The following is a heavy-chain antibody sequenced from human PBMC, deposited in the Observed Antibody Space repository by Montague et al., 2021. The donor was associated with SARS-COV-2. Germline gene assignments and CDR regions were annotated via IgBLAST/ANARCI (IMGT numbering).Heavy chain of an antibody. CDR1: GFDFSSYP. V-gene: IGHV3-30-3*01. J-gene: IGHJ4*02. D-gene: IGHD2-2*03. CDR3: VGALDIVVVAATMGFEH. CDR2: ISYDGSNQ. Sequence: SLRLSCAASGFDFSSYPMHWVRQAPGKGLEWVAVISYDGSNQCYVDSVKGRFTISRDNSKNTVFLQMNSLRADDTAVYYCVGALDIVVVAATMGFEHWGQGTLVTVSA.